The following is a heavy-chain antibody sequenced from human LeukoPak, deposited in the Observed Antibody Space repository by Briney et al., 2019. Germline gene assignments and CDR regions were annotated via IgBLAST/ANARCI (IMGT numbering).Heavy chain of an antibody. Sequence: GGSLRLSCAASGFTFSNAWMSWVRQAPGKGVEWVGRIKSKTDGGTTDYAAPVKGRFTISRDDSKNTLYLQMNSLKTEDTAVYYCTTVLTGYYWDDYWGQGTLVTVSS. CDR3: TTVLTGYYWDDY. CDR2: IKSKTDGGTT. CDR1: GFTFSNAW. D-gene: IGHD3-9*01. J-gene: IGHJ4*02. V-gene: IGHV3-15*01.